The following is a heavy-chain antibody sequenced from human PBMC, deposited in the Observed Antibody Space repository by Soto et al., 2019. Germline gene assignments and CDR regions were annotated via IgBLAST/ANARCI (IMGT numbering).Heavy chain of an antibody. J-gene: IGHJ4*02. CDR1: GFSIINNYF. Sequence: SWPLYLTCAVSGFSIINNYFWGWIRQPPGKGLEWIGSIYHSGSAYYNPSLKSRVTISVDTSKSQFSLELSSVTGADTAVYYCARLPPVRYFDSWGQGIQVTVSS. CDR2: IYHSGSA. V-gene: IGHV4-38-2*01. CDR3: ARLPPVRYFDS. D-gene: IGHD3-10*01.